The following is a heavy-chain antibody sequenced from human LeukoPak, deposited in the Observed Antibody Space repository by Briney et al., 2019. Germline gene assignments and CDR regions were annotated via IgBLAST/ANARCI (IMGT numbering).Heavy chain of an antibody. J-gene: IGHJ4*02. CDR3: AKDRWRDGSSSFDN. CDR2: IITYNGET. CDR1: GYTFSTCS. D-gene: IGHD6-6*01. Sequence: ASVKVSCKASGYTFSTCSINWVRHPPAQGLEWMGWIITYNGETNYAQKLQGRVTMTTDTSTSTAYMELRSLRSDDTAVYYCAKDRWRDGSSSFDNWGQGTLVTVSS. V-gene: IGHV1-18*01.